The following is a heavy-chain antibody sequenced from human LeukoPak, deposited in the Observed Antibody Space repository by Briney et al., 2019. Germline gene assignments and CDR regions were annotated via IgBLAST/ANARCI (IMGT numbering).Heavy chain of an antibody. V-gene: IGHV4-4*07. CDR1: GGSISSHY. CDR2: IYSSGNT. Sequence: SETLSLTCTVSGGSISSHYWTWIRQPAGKGLEWIGRIYSSGNTNYNPSLKSRVTMSLDTSKNQFSLKLTSVTAADTAVYYCARGRDMDVWGQGTTVTVSS. J-gene: IGHJ6*02. CDR3: ARGRDMDV.